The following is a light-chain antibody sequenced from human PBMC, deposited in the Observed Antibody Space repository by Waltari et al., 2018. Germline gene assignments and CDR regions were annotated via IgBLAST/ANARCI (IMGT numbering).Light chain of an antibody. CDR2: GAT. V-gene: IGKV3-15*01. J-gene: IGKJ4*01. Sequence: EIVMTQSPATLSVSPGERAIFSCRASQSVRSNLAWYQQKRGPAPRLLIYGATTRATGVPVRFRGSGSGTEFTLTISSLQSEDFAVYYCQHYNNWPPITFGGGTKVEIK. CDR1: QSVRSN. CDR3: QHYNNWPPIT.